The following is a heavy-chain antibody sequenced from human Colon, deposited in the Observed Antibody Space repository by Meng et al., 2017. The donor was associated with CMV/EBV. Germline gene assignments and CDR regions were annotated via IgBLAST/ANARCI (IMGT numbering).Heavy chain of an antibody. CDR1: GFTVNSHY. Sequence: GGSLRLSCAASGFTVNSHYMSWVRQAPGKGLEWVSVIYSGGSTYYAGSVKGRFTLSRDTSKNMLYLQMNGLRPEDTALYYCARYGGTAGPFYGMDVWGQGTTVTVSS. V-gene: IGHV3-66*02. J-gene: IGHJ6*02. CDR3: ARYGGTAGPFYGMDV. D-gene: IGHD6-13*01. CDR2: IYSGGST.